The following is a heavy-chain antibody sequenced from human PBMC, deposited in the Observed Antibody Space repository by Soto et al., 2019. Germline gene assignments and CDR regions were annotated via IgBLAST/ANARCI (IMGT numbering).Heavy chain of an antibody. J-gene: IGHJ6*02. CDR2: IYYSGST. CDR3: ARRWRTGQLDVTPIGISYYGMDV. D-gene: IGHD6-6*01. V-gene: IGHV4-39*01. Sequence: PGKGVEGSGSIYYSGSTYYTPSLKSRVTISVDTSKNQFSLKLSSVTAADTAVYYCARRWRTGQLDVTPIGISYYGMDVWGQGTTVIVSS.